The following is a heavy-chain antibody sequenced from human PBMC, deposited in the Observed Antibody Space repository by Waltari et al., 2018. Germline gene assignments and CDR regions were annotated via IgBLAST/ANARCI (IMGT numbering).Heavy chain of an antibody. J-gene: IGHJ3*02. CDR2: IYYSGST. D-gene: IGHD1-7*01. CDR1: GGSISSYY. Sequence: QVQLQESGPGLVKPSETLSLTCTVSGGSISSYYWSWIRPPPGKGLEWIGYIYYSGSTNYNPSLKSRVTISVDTSKNQFSLKLSSVTAADTAVYYCARDRLELGLDIWGQGTMVTVSS. V-gene: IGHV4-59*01. CDR3: ARDRLELGLDI.